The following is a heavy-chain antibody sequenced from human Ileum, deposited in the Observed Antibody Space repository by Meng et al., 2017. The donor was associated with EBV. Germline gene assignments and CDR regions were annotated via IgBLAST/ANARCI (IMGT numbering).Heavy chain of an antibody. Sequence: QVQLQEPGPGLLKLSATLSLSCAVSGASISSTNWWSWVRQPPGKGLEWIGDIYHSGSTNYNPSLKSRVTISIDASKNQFSLKVTSVTAADTAMYYCANRRPASGPLGDYWGQGTLVTVSS. CDR3: ANRRPASGPLGDY. V-gene: IGHV4-4*02. CDR1: GASISSTNW. J-gene: IGHJ4*02. D-gene: IGHD2-2*01. CDR2: IYHSGST.